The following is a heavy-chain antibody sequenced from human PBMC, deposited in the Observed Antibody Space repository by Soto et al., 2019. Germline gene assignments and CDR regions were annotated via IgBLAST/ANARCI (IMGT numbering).Heavy chain of an antibody. J-gene: IGHJ3*02. V-gene: IGHV3-49*04. CDR2: IRSKAYGGTT. D-gene: IGHD3-10*01. Sequence: GGSLRLSCTASGFTFGEYAMSWVRQAPGKGLEWVGFIRSKAYGGTTEYAASVKGRFTISRDDSKSIAYLQMNSLKTEDTAVYYCHITYYYGSGSYSQSSADAFDIWGQGTMVTVSS. CDR1: GFTFGEYA. CDR3: HITYYYGSGSYSQSSADAFDI.